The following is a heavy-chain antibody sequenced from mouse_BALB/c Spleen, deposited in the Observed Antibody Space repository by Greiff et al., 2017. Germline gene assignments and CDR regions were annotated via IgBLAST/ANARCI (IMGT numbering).Heavy chain of an antibody. CDR3: ARLTTAYAMDY. CDR2: ISSGSSTI. Sequence: EVNLVESGGGLVQPGGSRKLSCAASGFTFSSFGMHWVRQAPEKGLEWVAYISSGSSTIYYADTVKGRFTISRDNPKNTLFLQMTSLRSEDTAMYYCARLTTAYAMDYWGQGTSVTVSS. J-gene: IGHJ4*01. D-gene: IGHD1-2*01. CDR1: GFTFSSFG. V-gene: IGHV5-17*02.